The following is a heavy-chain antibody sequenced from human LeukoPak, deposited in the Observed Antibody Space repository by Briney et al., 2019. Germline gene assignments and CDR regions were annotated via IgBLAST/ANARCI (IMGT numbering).Heavy chain of an antibody. CDR2: INYSGEYT. Sequence: GGSLRLSCSASGFTFSNYAMTWVRQAPGKGLEWVSSINYSGEYTYYADSVESRFTISRDNSKNTLYLQMNSLRAEDTAVYYCAKEYARRVVFYTFEIWGQGSVVTVSS. D-gene: IGHD2-8*01. CDR1: GFTFSNYA. V-gene: IGHV3-23*01. J-gene: IGHJ3*02. CDR3: AKEYARRVVFYTFEI.